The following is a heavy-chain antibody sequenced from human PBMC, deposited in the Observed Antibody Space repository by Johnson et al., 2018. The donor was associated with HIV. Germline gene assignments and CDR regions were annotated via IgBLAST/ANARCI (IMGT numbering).Heavy chain of an antibody. CDR2: LYSTGHS. V-gene: IGHV3-53*01. Sequence: VQLVESGGGLIQPGESLRLSCAASGFTVSHYYMGWVRQAPGKGLEFVAVLYSTGHSFYADSVKGRFTISRDNPKNTLYLQMNSLRAEDTAIYYCAKGLPYCSTSTCYHHAFDMWGQGTMVTVSS. J-gene: IGHJ3*02. CDR1: GFTVSHYY. CDR3: AKGLPYCSTSTCYHHAFDM. D-gene: IGHD2-2*01.